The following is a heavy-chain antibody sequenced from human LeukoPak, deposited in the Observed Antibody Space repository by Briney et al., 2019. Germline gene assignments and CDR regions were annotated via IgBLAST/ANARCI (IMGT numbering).Heavy chain of an antibody. V-gene: IGHV1-18*01. D-gene: IGHD3-9*01. CDR3: ARATYYDILTPHADY. J-gene: IGHJ4*02. CDR2: VSPYNDNT. CDR1: GYTFTSYG. Sequence: ASVKVSCKASGYTFTSYGVSWVRQAPGQGLEWMGWVSPYNDNTNYAQNLQGRVTMTTDTSTSTAYMELRSLRSDDTAVYYCARATYYDILTPHADYWGQGTLDTVSS.